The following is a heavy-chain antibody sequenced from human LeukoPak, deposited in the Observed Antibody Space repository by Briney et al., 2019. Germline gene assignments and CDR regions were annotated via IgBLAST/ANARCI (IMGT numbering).Heavy chain of an antibody. CDR3: ARDGRWGVRSFDY. CDR1: GYTFTSYA. V-gene: IGHV1-3*03. D-gene: IGHD3-10*01. J-gene: IGHJ4*02. Sequence: ASVKVSCKASGYTFTSYAMHWVRQAPGQRLEWMGWINAGNGNTKYSQEFQGRVTITRNTSISTAYMELSSLRSEDTAVYYCARDGRWGVRSFDYWGQGTLVTVSS. CDR2: INAGNGNT.